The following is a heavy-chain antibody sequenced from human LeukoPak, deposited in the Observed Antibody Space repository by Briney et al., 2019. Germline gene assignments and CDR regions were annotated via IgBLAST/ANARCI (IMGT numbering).Heavy chain of an antibody. CDR2: INHRGST. CDR1: GGSFSGYY. J-gene: IGHJ6*03. D-gene: IGHD3-10*01. CDR3: ARRLGRKFGERFYYYHYMDV. Sequence: SETLSLTCAVYGGSFSGYYWSWIRQPPGKGLEWIGEINHRGSTKYNPSLKSRVTISVDTSKNQFSLKLSFVTAADTAVYYCARRLGRKFGERFYYYHYMDVWGKGTTVTISS. V-gene: IGHV4-34*01.